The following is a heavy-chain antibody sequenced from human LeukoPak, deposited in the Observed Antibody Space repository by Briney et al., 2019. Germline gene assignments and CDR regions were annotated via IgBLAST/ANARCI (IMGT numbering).Heavy chain of an antibody. Sequence: GGSLRLSCAASGFTFSSYAMHWVRQAPGKGLEWVAVISYDGSNKYYADSVKGRFTISRDNSKNTLYLQMNSLRAEDTAVYYCARDAYSSSWLDYWGRGTLVTVSS. D-gene: IGHD6-13*01. V-gene: IGHV3-30*04. CDR3: ARDAYSSSWLDY. J-gene: IGHJ4*02. CDR1: GFTFSSYA. CDR2: ISYDGSNK.